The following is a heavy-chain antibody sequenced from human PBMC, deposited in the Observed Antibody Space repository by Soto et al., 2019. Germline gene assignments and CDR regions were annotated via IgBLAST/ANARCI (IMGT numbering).Heavy chain of an antibody. CDR1: DASINSGGYY. V-gene: IGHV4-31*03. CDR2: IYYSGTT. J-gene: IGHJ4*02. D-gene: IGHD1-26*01. CDR3: ARGLIVKLAGIEELINSHFDS. Sequence: SETLPLTCTVSDASINSGGYYWSWIRQHPGKGLEWIGFIYYSGTTYYNPSLKSRVTTSVDTSKNQFSLRLSSVTAADTAVYYCARGLIVKLAGIEELINSHFDSWGQGTLVTVSS.